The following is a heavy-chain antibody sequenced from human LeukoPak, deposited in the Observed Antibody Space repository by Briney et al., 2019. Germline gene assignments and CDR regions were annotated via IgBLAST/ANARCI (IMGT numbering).Heavy chain of an antibody. J-gene: IGHJ4*02. Sequence: SETLSLTCAVYGGSFSGYYWSWIRQHPGKGLEWIGYIYYSGSTYYNPSLKSRVTISVDTSKNQFSLKLSSVTAADTAVYYCARVSRSNYYDSSGYPYFDYWGQGTLVTVSS. CDR2: IYYSGST. V-gene: IGHV4-31*11. CDR3: ARVSRSNYYDSSGYPYFDY. CDR1: GGSFSGYY. D-gene: IGHD3-22*01.